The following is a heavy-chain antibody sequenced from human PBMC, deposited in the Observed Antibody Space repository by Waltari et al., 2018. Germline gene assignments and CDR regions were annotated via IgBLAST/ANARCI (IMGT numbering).Heavy chain of an antibody. CDR2: INPNSGGT. Sequence: QVQLVQSGAEVKKPGASVKVSCTASGYTFTGYYMHWVRQAPGQGLEWMGRINPNSGGTNYAQKFQGRVTMTRDTSISTAYMELSRLRSDDTAVYYCARVPRGTSPAEYFQHWGQGTLVTVSS. V-gene: IGHV1-2*06. CDR3: ARVPRGTSPAEYFQH. CDR1: GYTFTGYY. J-gene: IGHJ1*01.